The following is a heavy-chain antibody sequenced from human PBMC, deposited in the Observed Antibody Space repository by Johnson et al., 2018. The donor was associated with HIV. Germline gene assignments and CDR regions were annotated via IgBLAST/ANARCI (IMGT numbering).Heavy chain of an antibody. D-gene: IGHD4-23*01. CDR2: IYSGGST. J-gene: IGHJ3*02. CDR1: GFTVSSNY. Sequence: VQLVESGGGLIQPGGSLRLSCAASGFTVSSNYMSWVRQAPGKGLEWVSVIYSGGSTYYADSVKGRVTISRDDSKNTRYLRLNSLRPEDSAVYYCAKDVSVVTPSGSFDIWGQGTMVTVSA. V-gene: IGHV3-66*03. CDR3: AKDVSVVTPSGSFDI.